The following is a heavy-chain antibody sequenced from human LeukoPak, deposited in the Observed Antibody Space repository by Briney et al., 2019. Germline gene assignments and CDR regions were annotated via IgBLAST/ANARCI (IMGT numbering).Heavy chain of an antibody. CDR2: INSDGSWT. J-gene: IGHJ4*02. CDR3: ARAYYYYDFWSGFDY. D-gene: IGHD3-3*01. CDR1: GNYW. Sequence: GESLRLSCAASGNYWMHWVRQAPGKGLVWVSHINSDGSWTSYADSVKGRFTISKDNAKNTLYLQMNSLRAEDTAVYYCARAYYYYDFWSGFDYWGQGTLVTVSS. V-gene: IGHV3-74*01.